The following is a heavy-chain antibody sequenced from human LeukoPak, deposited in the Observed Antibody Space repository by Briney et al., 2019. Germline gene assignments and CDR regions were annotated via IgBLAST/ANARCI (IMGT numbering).Heavy chain of an antibody. V-gene: IGHV3-23*01. CDR1: GFTFSSFA. CDR3: AKDRSCTGSSCNVGS. CDR2: ISGSGGST. Sequence: GGSLRLSCAASGFTFSSFAMSWVRQSPGKGLEWVSAISGSGGSTYYADSVKGRFTISRDNSKNTLFLQMNSLRAEDTAVYYCAKDRSCTGSSCNVGSWGQGTMVTVSS. D-gene: IGHD2-2*01. J-gene: IGHJ3*01.